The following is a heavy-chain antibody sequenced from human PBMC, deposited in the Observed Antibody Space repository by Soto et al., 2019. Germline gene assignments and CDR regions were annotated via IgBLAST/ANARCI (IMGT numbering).Heavy chain of an antibody. CDR3: AKDNNYCYGMDV. V-gene: IGHV3-23*01. Sequence: GGSLRLSCAASGFTFSSYAMSWVRQAPGKGLEWVSAISGSGGSTYYADSVKGRFTISRNNSKNTLYLQMNSLRAEDTAVYYCAKDNNYCYGMDVWGQGTTVTVSS. J-gene: IGHJ6*02. CDR1: GFTFSSYA. CDR2: ISGSGGST.